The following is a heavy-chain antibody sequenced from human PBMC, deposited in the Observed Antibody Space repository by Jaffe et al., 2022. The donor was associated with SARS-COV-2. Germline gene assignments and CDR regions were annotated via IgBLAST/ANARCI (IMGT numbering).Heavy chain of an antibody. CDR2: IYYSGST. J-gene: IGHJ6*02. CDR3: ARDLLVSPKRMTTVTAYGMDV. D-gene: IGHD4-4*01. V-gene: IGHV4-31*03. CDR1: GGSISSGGYY. Sequence: QVQLQESGPGLVKPSQTLSLTCTVSGGSISSGGYYWSWIRQHPGKGLEWIGYIYYSGSTYYNPSLKSRVTISVDTSKNQFSLKLSSVTAADTAVYYCARDLLVSPKRMTTVTAYGMDVWGQGTTVTVSS.